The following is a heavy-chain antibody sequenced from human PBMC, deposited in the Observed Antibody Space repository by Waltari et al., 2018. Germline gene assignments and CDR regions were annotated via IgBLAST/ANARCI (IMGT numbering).Heavy chain of an antibody. V-gene: IGHV4-4*02. CDR1: GESISGRFW. D-gene: IGHD5-12*01. CDR3: ARDRGRGLYLDS. CDR2: IHGSGRI. J-gene: IGHJ4*02. Sequence: QVQLHESAPGLVQPSGALSVTCAVSGESISGRFWWSWVRQTPGKGLEWIGQIHGSGRINYNPSLESRVTVSRDTSNNQFSLKLTSATAADTAVYFCARDRGRGLYLDSWGQGILVTVSP.